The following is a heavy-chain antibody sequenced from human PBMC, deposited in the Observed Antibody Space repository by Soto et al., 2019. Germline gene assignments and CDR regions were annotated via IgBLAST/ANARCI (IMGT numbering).Heavy chain of an antibody. J-gene: IGHJ4*01. CDR1: GYSFTTYW. V-gene: IGHV5-51*01. D-gene: IGHD3-10*01. CDR2: IYPGDSDT. Sequence: LNISCKGSGYSFTTYWIAWVRQMPGKGLEWVGIIYPGDSDTRYSPSFEGHVTISVDKSISTAFLQWNSLKASDNAIYYCARHSTSAPKDYWGQGTLVTVSS. CDR3: ARHSTSAPKDY.